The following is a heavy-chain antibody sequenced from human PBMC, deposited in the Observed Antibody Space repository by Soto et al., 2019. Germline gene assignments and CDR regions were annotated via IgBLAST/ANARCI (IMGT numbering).Heavy chain of an antibody. CDR2: IYYSGST. CDR3: ARAFPRIAAEYYYYYYGMDV. D-gene: IGHD6-13*01. Sequence: QVQLQESGPGLVKPSQTLSLTCTVSGGSISSGGYYWSWFRQHPGKGLEWIGYIYYSGSTYYNPSLKSRVTISVDTSKNQFSLKLSSVTAADTAVYYCARAFPRIAAEYYYYYYGMDVWGQGTTVTVSS. J-gene: IGHJ6*02. CDR1: GGSISSGGYY. V-gene: IGHV4-31*03.